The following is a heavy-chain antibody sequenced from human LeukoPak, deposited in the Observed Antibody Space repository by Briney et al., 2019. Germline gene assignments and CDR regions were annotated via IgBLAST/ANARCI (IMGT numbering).Heavy chain of an antibody. Sequence: SETLSLTCAVYGGSFSGHYWSWIRQSPGKGLEWIGYIYYSGSTYYNPSLKSRVTISVDTSKNQFSLKLSSVTAADTAVYYCARVPYNWSDGGDYWGQGTLVTVSS. D-gene: IGHD1-20*01. CDR3: ARVPYNWSDGGDY. CDR2: IYYSGST. V-gene: IGHV4-34*09. J-gene: IGHJ4*02. CDR1: GGSFSGHY.